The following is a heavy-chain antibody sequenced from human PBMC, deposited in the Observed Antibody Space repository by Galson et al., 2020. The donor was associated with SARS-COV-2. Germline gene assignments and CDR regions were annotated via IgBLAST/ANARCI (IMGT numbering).Heavy chain of an antibody. D-gene: IGHD2-15*01. CDR2: IDWDDDI. Sequence: SGPTLLKPTQTLRLTCTFSGFSLRTSGMRVSWIRQPPGKALEWLARIDWDDDIFYNTSLKTRLTISKDTSKNQVVLTMTNVDPVDTATYYCARCPTSSVVQSHFDYWGQGTLVTVSS. J-gene: IGHJ4*02. CDR1: GFSLRTSGMR. V-gene: IGHV2-70*04. CDR3: ARCPTSSVVQSHFDY.